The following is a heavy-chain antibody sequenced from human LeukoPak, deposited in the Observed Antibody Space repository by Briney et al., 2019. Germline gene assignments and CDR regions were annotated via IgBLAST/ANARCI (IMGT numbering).Heavy chain of an antibody. CDR3: ARDQGGSGWYVNWFDP. Sequence: ASVKVSCKASGYTFTDNYIHWVRQAPGQGLEWMGWINPSSGGTNYAQKLQGRVTMTTDTSTSTAYMELRSLRSDDTAVYYCARDQGGSGWYVNWFDPWGQGTLVTVSS. CDR1: GYTFTDNY. D-gene: IGHD6-19*01. CDR2: INPSSGGT. J-gene: IGHJ5*02. V-gene: IGHV1-2*02.